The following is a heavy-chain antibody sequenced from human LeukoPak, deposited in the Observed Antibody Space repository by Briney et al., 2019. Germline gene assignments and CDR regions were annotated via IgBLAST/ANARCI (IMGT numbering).Heavy chain of an antibody. CDR3: ARDPPSDSNWYPDY. J-gene: IGHJ4*02. CDR2: INQDGSHK. D-gene: IGHD6-13*01. Sequence: GSLRLSCAASGFMFSTYWMSWVRQAPGKGLEWVANINQDGSHKNYVESVKGRFTVSRDNAKNLLYLQMNGLSAEDTATYYCARDPPSDSNWYPDYWGQGILVAASS. V-gene: IGHV3-7*01. CDR1: GFMFSTYW.